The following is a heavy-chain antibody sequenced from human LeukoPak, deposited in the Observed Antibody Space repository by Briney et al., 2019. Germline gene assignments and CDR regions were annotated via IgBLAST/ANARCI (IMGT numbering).Heavy chain of an antibody. CDR1: GFTFDDYV. V-gene: IGHV3-9*01. CDR2: ISWNSGSI. CDR3: AKCSFYYYYMDV. D-gene: IGHD6-13*01. Sequence: PGRSLRLSCAASGFTFDDYVMHWVRQAPGKGLEWVSGISWNSGSIGYADSVKGRFTISRDNAKNSLYLQMNSLRAEDTALYYCAKCSFYYYYMDVWGKGTTVTVSS. J-gene: IGHJ6*03.